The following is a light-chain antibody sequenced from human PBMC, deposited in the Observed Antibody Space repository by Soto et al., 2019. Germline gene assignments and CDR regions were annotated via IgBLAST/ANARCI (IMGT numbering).Light chain of an antibody. Sequence: PGERATLSCRASKSVNNNYLGWYQQKPGQAPRLLIYSTSRRSRGIPDRFSGSGSGTDFTLTISRLEPEDFAVYYCQQYGGSVTFGGGTKVEIK. CDR1: KSVNNNY. CDR2: STS. V-gene: IGKV3-20*01. J-gene: IGKJ4*01. CDR3: QQYGGSVT.